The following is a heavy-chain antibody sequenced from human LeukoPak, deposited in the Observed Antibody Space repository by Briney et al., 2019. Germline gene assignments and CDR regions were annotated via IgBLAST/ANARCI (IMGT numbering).Heavy chain of an antibody. Sequence: GGSLGLFCAASGFTFSNAWMSWDRQAPGKGLEWVGRIKSKTDGGTTDYAAPVKGRFIISRDDSKNTLYLQMNSPKTEDTAVHYCTTIRRIFGVKAGYWGQGTLVTVSS. V-gene: IGHV3-15*01. CDR3: TTIRRIFGVKAGY. J-gene: IGHJ4*02. CDR2: IKSKTDGGTT. CDR1: GFTFSNAW. D-gene: IGHD3-3*01.